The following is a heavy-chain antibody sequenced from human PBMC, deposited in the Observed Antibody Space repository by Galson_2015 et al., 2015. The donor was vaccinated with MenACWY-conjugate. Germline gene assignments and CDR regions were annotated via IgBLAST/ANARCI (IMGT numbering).Heavy chain of an antibody. D-gene: IGHD3-22*01. CDR3: ARHKIYYYDRSGNFDY. V-gene: IGHV4-59*08. Sequence: SETLSLTCTVSGGSIHDYYWSWLRQPPGKELEWIGYIYYSGTTSYNPSLKSRVTISVDTSKNQFSLRLRSVTAADTAVYYCARHKIYYYDRSGNFDYWGQGTLVTVSS. CDR2: IYYSGTT. CDR1: GGSIHDYY. J-gene: IGHJ4*02.